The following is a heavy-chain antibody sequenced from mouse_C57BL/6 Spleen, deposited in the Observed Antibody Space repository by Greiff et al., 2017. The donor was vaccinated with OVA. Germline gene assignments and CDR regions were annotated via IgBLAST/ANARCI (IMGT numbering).Heavy chain of an antibody. CDR2: INPSNGGT. V-gene: IGHV1-53*01. Sequence: QVQLQQSGAELVRPGASVKLSCKASGYTFTSYWMHWVKQRPGQGLEWIGNINPSNGGTNYNEKFKSKATLTVDKSSSTAYMQLSSLTSEDSAVYYCARSVLSGNFDVWGTGTTVTVSS. D-gene: IGHD4-1*01. J-gene: IGHJ1*03. CDR3: ARSVLSGNFDV. CDR1: GYTFTSYW.